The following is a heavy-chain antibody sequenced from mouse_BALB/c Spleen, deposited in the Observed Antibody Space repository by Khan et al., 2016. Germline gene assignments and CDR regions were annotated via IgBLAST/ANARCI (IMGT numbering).Heavy chain of an antibody. J-gene: IGHJ3*01. V-gene: IGHV9-3*02. CDR2: INTNTREP. CDR1: GYTFTNYG. CDR3: ARWDYDYGRFAY. D-gene: IGHD2-4*01. Sequence: QIQLVQSGPELKKPGETVKISCKASGYTFTNYGLNWVKQAPGKDLKWMGWINTNTREPTYAEEFKGRFAFSLETSASTAYLQINNLKNGDTATYFCARWDYDYGRFAYWGQGTLVTVSA.